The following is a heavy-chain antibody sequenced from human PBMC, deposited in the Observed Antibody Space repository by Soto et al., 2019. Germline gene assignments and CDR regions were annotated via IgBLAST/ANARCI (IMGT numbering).Heavy chain of an antibody. V-gene: IGHV3-9*01. CDR3: AKGVSTSLLRDGFDV. CDR2: ISSNSGSL. D-gene: IGHD2-2*01. CDR1: GINFKNYA. Sequence: ESGGGLVQPGRSLRLSCAGSGINFKNYAMHWVRQAPGRGLEWVSGISSNSGSLGYADSVKGRFTISRDNAKKSLYLEMNSLGAEDTALYYCAKGVSTSLLRDGFDVWGQGTMVTVSS. J-gene: IGHJ3*01.